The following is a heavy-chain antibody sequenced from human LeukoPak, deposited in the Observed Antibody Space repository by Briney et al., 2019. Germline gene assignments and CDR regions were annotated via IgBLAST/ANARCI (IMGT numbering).Heavy chain of an antibody. V-gene: IGHV3-7*03. CDR2: IKQDGSEK. CDR3: ARGRGGSSWLYYMDV. CDR1: GFTFSSYW. Sequence: GGSLRLSCAASGFTFSSYWMSWVRQAPGKGLEWVANIKQDGSEKYYVDSVKGRFTISRDNAKNSLYLQMNSLRAEDTALYHCARGRGGSSWLYYMDVWGKGTTVTVSS. D-gene: IGHD6-13*01. J-gene: IGHJ6*03.